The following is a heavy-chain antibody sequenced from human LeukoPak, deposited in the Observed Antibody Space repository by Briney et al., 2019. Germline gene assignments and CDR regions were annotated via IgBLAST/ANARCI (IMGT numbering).Heavy chain of an antibody. Sequence: GESLKISCKGSGYSFSTYWIGWVRQMPGKGLEWMGIIYPGDSDTRYSPSFQGQVTLSLDKSINTAYLQWSSLKDSNTAMYYCARGHLTGYSFLDYWGQGTLVTVSS. D-gene: IGHD3-9*01. J-gene: IGHJ4*02. CDR1: GYSFSTYW. CDR2: IYPGDSDT. V-gene: IGHV5-51*01. CDR3: ARGHLTGYSFLDY.